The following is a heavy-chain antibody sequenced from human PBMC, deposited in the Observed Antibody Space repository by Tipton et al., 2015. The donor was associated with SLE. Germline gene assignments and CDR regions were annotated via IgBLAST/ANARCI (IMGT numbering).Heavy chain of an antibody. CDR1: GGSISSSSYY. CDR2: IYYSGST. V-gene: IGHV4-39*07. D-gene: IGHD3-16*02. CDR3: ARDRLGGVIVTTFDY. J-gene: IGHJ4*02. Sequence: LRLTCTVSGGSISSSSYYWGWIRQPPGKGLEWIGSIYYSGSTYYNPSLKSRVTISVDTSTNQFSLKLSSVTAADTAVYYCARDRLGGVIVTTFDYWGQGTLVTVSS.